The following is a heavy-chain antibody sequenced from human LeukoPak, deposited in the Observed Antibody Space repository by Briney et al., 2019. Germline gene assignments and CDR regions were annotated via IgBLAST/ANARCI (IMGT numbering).Heavy chain of an antibody. D-gene: IGHD3-22*01. CDR1: GFTFSSYA. CDR2: ISYDGSNK. CDR3: ARDYDSSVQGEYFQH. Sequence: PGGSLRLSCAASGFTFSSYAMHWVRQAPGKGLEWVAVISYDGSNKYYADSVKGRFTISRDNSKNTLYLQMNSLRAEDTAVYYCARDYDSSVQGEYFQHWGQGTLVTVSS. J-gene: IGHJ1*01. V-gene: IGHV3-30-3*01.